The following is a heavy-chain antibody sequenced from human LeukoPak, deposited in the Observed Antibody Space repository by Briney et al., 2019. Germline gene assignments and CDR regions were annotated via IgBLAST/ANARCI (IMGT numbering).Heavy chain of an antibody. CDR3: ARVGGSSWYRRVIYYFDY. J-gene: IGHJ4*02. Sequence: GGSLRLSCAASGFTFSSYWMSWVRQAPGKGLEWVANIKQDGSEKYYVDSVKGRFTISRDNAKNSLYLQMNSPRAEDTAVYYCARVGGSSWYRRVIYYFDYWGQGTLVTVSS. CDR2: IKQDGSEK. CDR1: GFTFSSYW. V-gene: IGHV3-7*03. D-gene: IGHD6-13*01.